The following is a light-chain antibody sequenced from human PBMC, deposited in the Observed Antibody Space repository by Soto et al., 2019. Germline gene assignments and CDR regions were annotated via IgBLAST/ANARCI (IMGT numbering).Light chain of an antibody. CDR3: QQYYSTPLT. Sequence: DIVMTQSPDSLAVSLGERATINCKSSQSILYSSNNKNHLAWYQQKPGQPPRLLIYWASTRESGVPDRFSGSGSGTDFTLTISSLQAEDVAVYYCQQYYSTPLTFGGGTRWIS. V-gene: IGKV4-1*01. CDR1: QSILYSSNNKNH. J-gene: IGKJ4*01. CDR2: WAS.